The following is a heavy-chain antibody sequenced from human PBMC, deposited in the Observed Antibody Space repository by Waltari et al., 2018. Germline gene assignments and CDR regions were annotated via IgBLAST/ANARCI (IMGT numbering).Heavy chain of an antibody. Sequence: HVQLQESGPGLVRPSETLPHTCTVSGDFLGDDYWTWIRQAPGKGLEWIAYLRNTGATKCTPSLESRVTISSVTSKKQFSLRLTSVTAADTAIYYCARLPKKYYDSLGWGFFDYWGQGILVTVSS. D-gene: IGHD3-22*01. CDR2: LRNTGAT. CDR1: GDFLGDDY. J-gene: IGHJ4*02. V-gene: IGHV4-59*08. CDR3: ARLPKKYYDSLGWGFFDY.